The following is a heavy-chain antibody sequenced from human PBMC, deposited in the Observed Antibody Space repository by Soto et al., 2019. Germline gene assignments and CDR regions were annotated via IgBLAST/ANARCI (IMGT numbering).Heavy chain of an antibody. CDR2: MNQDGTEA. CDR1: GFTFSNYW. Sequence: GGSLRLSCVASGFTFSNYWVSWVRQPPGKGPEWVANMNQDGTEAYYVDSVKGRFTISRDNAKNSLYLQMNSLRAEDTAVYYCARDPLWGQGTLVTVSS. CDR3: ARDPL. V-gene: IGHV3-7*05. J-gene: IGHJ4*02.